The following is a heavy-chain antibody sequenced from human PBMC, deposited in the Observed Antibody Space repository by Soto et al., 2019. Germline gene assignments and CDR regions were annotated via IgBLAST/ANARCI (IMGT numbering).Heavy chain of an antibody. CDR1: GFTLSYYP. Sequence: GGSLRLSCAASGFTLSYYPMSWVRQAPGKGLEWVSVIGGSGDNPYYADSVKGRFTISRDNSKNTLYLQMNNLRAEDTALYYCAKARSTAYDPYDFWGLGTLVTVSS. J-gene: IGHJ4*02. D-gene: IGHD5-12*01. CDR3: AKARSTAYDPYDF. CDR2: IGGSGDNP. V-gene: IGHV3-23*01.